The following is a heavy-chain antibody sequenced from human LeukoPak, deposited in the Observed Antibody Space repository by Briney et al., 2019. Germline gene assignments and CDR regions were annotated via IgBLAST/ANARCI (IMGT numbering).Heavy chain of an antibody. CDR3: ASKALYDFWSGPDY. D-gene: IGHD3-3*01. J-gene: IGHJ4*02. V-gene: IGHV4-34*01. Sequence: SETLSLTCAVYGGSFSGYYWSWIRQPPGKGLEWIGEINHSGSTNYNPSLKSRVTISVGTSKNQFSLKLSSVTAADTAVYYCASKALYDFWSGPDYWSQGTLVTVSS. CDR2: INHSGST. CDR1: GGSFSGYY.